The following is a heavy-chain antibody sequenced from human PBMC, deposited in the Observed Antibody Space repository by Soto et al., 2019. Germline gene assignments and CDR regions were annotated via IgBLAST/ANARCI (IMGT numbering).Heavy chain of an antibody. Sequence: QVQLVESGGGLDKPGGSLRLSCAASGFIFSDYYMTWIRQSPGKGLEWISYISNSGITNYADSVKGRFTISRDNAKNSLYLQMDSLRAEDTAVYYCARENYYKMDVWGQGTTVTVSS. CDR2: ISNSGIT. CDR1: GFIFSDYY. J-gene: IGHJ6*02. V-gene: IGHV3-11*05. CDR3: ARENYYKMDV.